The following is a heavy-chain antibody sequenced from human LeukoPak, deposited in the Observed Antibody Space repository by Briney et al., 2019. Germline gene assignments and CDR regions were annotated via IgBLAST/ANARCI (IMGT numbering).Heavy chain of an antibody. Sequence: PSETLSLTCAVYGGSFSGYYWSWIRQPPGKGLEWIGEINHSGSTNYNPSLKSRVTISVDTSKNQFSLKLSSVTAADTAVYYCARGMGIAVAGYFDYWGQGTLVTVSS. D-gene: IGHD6-19*01. CDR2: INHSGST. V-gene: IGHV4-34*01. CDR1: GGSFSGYY. CDR3: ARGMGIAVAGYFDY. J-gene: IGHJ4*02.